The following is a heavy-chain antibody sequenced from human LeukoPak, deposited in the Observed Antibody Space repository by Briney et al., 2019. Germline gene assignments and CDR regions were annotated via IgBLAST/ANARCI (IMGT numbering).Heavy chain of an antibody. CDR1: GGTFSSYA. CDR3: ASTHVSDYYDSSGYYDY. V-gene: IGHV1-69*04. Sequence: VASVKVSCKASGGTFSSYAISWVRQAPGQGLEWMGRIIPILGIENYAQKFQGRVTITADKSTSTAYMELSSLRSEDTAVYYCASTHVSDYYDSSGYYDYWGQGTLVTVSS. D-gene: IGHD3-22*01. J-gene: IGHJ4*02. CDR2: IIPILGIE.